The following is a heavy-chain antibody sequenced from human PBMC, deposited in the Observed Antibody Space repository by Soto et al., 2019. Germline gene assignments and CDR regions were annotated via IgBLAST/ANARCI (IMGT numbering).Heavy chain of an antibody. J-gene: IGHJ6*02. V-gene: IGHV4-39*01. CDR3: ARLNGYCISTNCHGYYGMDV. CDR2: IYSSENT. Sequence: QLQLQESGPGLVKPSETLSLTCTVSGGSVSSSSYSWGWIRQPPGKGLEWIGTIYSSENTYYNPSLRSQLTISVDTSKNQFSLKMSSVTAADTAVYYCARLNGYCISTNCHGYYGMDVWGQGTTVTVSS. CDR1: GGSVSSSSYS. D-gene: IGHD2-2*01.